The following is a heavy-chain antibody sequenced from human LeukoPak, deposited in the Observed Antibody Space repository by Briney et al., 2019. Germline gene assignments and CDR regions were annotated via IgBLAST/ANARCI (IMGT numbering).Heavy chain of an antibody. J-gene: IGHJ6*03. CDR1: GGTFSSYA. CDR3: ARGVLLWFGELERSYYMDV. Sequence: ASVKVSCKASGGTFSSYAISWVRQAPGQGLEWMGWISAYNGNTNYAQKLQGRVTMTTDTSTSTAYVELRSLRSDDTAVYYCARGVLLWFGELERSYYMDVWGKGTTVTVSS. CDR2: ISAYNGNT. V-gene: IGHV1-18*01. D-gene: IGHD3-10*01.